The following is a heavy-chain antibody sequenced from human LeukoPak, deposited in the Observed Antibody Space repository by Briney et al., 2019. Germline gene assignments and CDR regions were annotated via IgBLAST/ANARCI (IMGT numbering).Heavy chain of an antibody. V-gene: IGHV1-2*02. CDR1: GYTFTGYY. D-gene: IGHD3-22*01. CDR2: INPNSGDT. Sequence: ASVRVSCKASGYTFTGYYMHWVRQAPGQGLEWMGWINPNSGDTNYAQKFQGGVTMTRDTSINTAYMELNSLTSDDTAVYYCARASSGYYQGDFDYWGQGTLVTVSS. J-gene: IGHJ4*02. CDR3: ARASSGYYQGDFDY.